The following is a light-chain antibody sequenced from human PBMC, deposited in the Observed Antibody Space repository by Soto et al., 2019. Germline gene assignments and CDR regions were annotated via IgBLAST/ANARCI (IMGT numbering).Light chain of an antibody. V-gene: IGKV2-28*01. CDR1: QSLLYSNGYNY. CDR3: MQAVQTPLT. Sequence: DIVMTQSPLSLPVTPGEPASISCRSSQSLLYSNGYNYLNWYLQRPGQSPQLLIYLGSNRASGVPDSFSGSGSGTEFTLKISRVEAVDVGVYYCMQAVQTPLTFGGGTKVEIK. CDR2: LGS. J-gene: IGKJ4*02.